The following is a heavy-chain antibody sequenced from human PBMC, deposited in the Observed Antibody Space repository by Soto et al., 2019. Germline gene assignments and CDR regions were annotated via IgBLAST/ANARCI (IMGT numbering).Heavy chain of an antibody. D-gene: IGHD5-18*01. J-gene: IGHJ6*02. CDR3: AKGYSYGHLFYYYGMDV. Sequence: PGGSLRLSCAASGFTFSSYAMSWVRQAPGKGLEWVSAISGSGGSTYYADSVKGRFTISRDNSKNTLYLQMNSLRAEDTAVYYCAKGYSYGHLFYYYGMDVWGQGTTVTVSS. V-gene: IGHV3-23*01. CDR2: ISGSGGST. CDR1: GFTFSSYA.